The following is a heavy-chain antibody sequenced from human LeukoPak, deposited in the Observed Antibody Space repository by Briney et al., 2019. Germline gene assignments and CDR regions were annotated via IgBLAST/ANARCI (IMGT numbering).Heavy chain of an antibody. V-gene: IGHV2-5*01. D-gene: IGHD6-13*01. CDR3: AHSYPNIAAAGKVGAFDI. CDR1: GFSLSTSGVG. Sequence: SGPTLVNPTQTLTLTCTFSGFSLSTSGVGVGWIRQPPGKALEWLALIYWNDDKRYSPSLKSRLTITKDTSKNQVVLTMTNMDPVDTATYYCAHSYPNIAAAGKVGAFDIWGQGTMVTVSS. CDR2: IYWNDDK. J-gene: IGHJ3*02.